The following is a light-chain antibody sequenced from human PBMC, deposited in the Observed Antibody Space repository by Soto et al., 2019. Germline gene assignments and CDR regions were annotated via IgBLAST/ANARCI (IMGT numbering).Light chain of an antibody. CDR2: GAS. CDR1: QSVSSI. CDR3: QQYHNWPPGT. Sequence: EIVMTQSPATLSVSPGERATLSCRASQSVSSILAWYQQKPGQAPRLLIYGASTRATGIPARFSGSGSGTEFTLTISSLQSEDFAVYYCQQYHNWPPGTFGQGTKVEIK. J-gene: IGKJ1*01. V-gene: IGKV3-15*01.